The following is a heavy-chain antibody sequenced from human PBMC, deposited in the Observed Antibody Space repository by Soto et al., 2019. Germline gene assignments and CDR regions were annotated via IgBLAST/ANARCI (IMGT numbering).Heavy chain of an antibody. Sequence: GGSLRLSCAASVFTFSSYSMSWVRQAPGKGLEWVSSISSSSSYIYYADSVKGRFTISRDNAKNSLYLQMNSLRAEDTAVYYCARDDSSGYYSPGYFDYWGQGTLVTVSS. CDR3: ARDDSSGYYSPGYFDY. CDR2: ISSSSSYI. J-gene: IGHJ4*02. V-gene: IGHV3-21*01. CDR1: VFTFSSYS. D-gene: IGHD3-22*01.